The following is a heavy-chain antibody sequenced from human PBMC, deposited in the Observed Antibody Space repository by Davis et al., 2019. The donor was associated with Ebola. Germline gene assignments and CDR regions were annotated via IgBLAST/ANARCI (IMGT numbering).Heavy chain of an antibody. CDR3: ARDTDKGMDV. Sequence: PGGSLRLSCAASGFTFSSYAMSWVRQAPGKGLEWVSSISSSSSYIYYADSVKGRFTISRDNAKNSLYLQMNSLRAEDTAVYYCARDTDKGMDVWGKGTTVTVSS. V-gene: IGHV3-21*01. CDR1: GFTFSSYA. CDR2: ISSSSSYI. J-gene: IGHJ6*04. D-gene: IGHD4-17*01.